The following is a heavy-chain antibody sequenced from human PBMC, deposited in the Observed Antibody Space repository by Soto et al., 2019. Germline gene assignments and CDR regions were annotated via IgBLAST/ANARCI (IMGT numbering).Heavy chain of an antibody. Sequence: SETLSLTCAVYGGSFSGYYWSWIRQPPGKGLEWIGEINHSGSTNYNPSLKSRVTISVDTSKNQFSLKLSSVTAADTAVYYCARGHHYDYIWGSRYYFDYWGQGTLVTVSS. CDR3: ARGHHYDYIWGSRYYFDY. V-gene: IGHV4-34*01. CDR1: GGSFSGYY. J-gene: IGHJ4*02. D-gene: IGHD3-16*01. CDR2: INHSGST.